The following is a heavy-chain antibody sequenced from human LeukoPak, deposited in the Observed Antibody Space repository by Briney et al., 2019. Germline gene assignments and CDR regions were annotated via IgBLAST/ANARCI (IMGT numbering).Heavy chain of an antibody. J-gene: IGHJ6*04. V-gene: IGHV4-59*01. Sequence: SETLSLTCTVSGGSISSYYWSWTRQPPGKGLEWIGYIYYSGSTNYNPSLKSRVTISVDTSKNQFSLKLSSVTAADTAVYYCARLTANWGSRYYYYGMDVWGKGTTVTVSS. CDR2: IYYSGST. CDR1: GGSISSYY. CDR3: ARLTANWGSRYYYYGMDV. D-gene: IGHD7-27*01.